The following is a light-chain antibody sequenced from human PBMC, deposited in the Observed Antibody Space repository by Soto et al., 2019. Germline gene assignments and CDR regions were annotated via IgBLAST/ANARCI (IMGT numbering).Light chain of an antibody. V-gene: IGKV3-20*01. CDR2: GAS. CDR1: QSISSNY. Sequence: EIVLTQSPGTLSLSPGERAALSCRAIQSISSNYLAWYQQKPGQAPSRLIYGASNRATGIPDRFSGSGSGTDFTLTISRLEPEDFAVYYCHQYDTSPSTFGQGTKVDI. J-gene: IGKJ1*01. CDR3: HQYDTSPST.